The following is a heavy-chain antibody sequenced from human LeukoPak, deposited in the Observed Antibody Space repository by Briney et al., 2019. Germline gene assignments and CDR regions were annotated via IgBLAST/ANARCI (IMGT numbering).Heavy chain of an antibody. V-gene: IGHV1-69*05. Sequence: ASVKVSCKASGGTFSSYAISWVRQAPGQGLEWMGRIITIFGTANYAQKFQGRVTITTDESTSTAYMELSSLRAEDTAVHYCARDNGNIVVVVATTHFDYWGQGTLVTVSS. CDR3: ARDNGNIVVVVATTHFDY. CDR2: IITIFGTA. CDR1: GGTFSSYA. D-gene: IGHD2-15*01. J-gene: IGHJ4*02.